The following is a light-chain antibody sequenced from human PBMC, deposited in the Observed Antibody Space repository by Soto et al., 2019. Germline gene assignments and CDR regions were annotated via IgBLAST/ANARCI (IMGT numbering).Light chain of an antibody. CDR3: LQYNNWPRT. J-gene: IGKJ1*01. Sequence: EIVLTQSPAILSLSPGERATLSCRASQSVSSYLAWYQQKPGQAPRLLISGASTRATGIPARFSGSGSGTEFTLTISSLLSEDFAVYYCLQYNNWPRTFGQGTKVDIK. CDR2: GAS. CDR1: QSVSSY. V-gene: IGKV3-15*01.